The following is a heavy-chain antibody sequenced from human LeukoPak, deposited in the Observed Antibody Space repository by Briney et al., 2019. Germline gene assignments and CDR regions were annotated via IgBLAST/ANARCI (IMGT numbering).Heavy chain of an antibody. V-gene: IGHV1-69*13. CDR3: ASRYCSSTSCYYYYGMDV. J-gene: IGHJ6*02. CDR2: IIPIFGTA. Sequence: SVKVSCKASGGTFSSYAISWVRQAPGQGLEWMGGIIPIFGTANYAQKFQGRVTITADESTSTAYMELSSLRSEDTAVYYCASRYCSSTSCYYYYGMDVWGRGTTVTVSS. D-gene: IGHD2-2*01. CDR1: GGTFSSYA.